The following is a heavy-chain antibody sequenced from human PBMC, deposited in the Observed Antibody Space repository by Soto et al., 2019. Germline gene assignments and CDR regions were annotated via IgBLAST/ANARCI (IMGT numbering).Heavy chain of an antibody. CDR2: IYYSGST. CDR3: ARLWAYCSGGSCSSSFYY. Sequence: SETLSLTCSVSGGSISSGDYYWNWIRQPPGKGLEWIGHIYYSGSTNYNPSLKSRVTISVDTSKNQFSLKLSSVTAADTAVYYCARLWAYCSGGSCSSSFYYWGKGTLVTVSS. J-gene: IGHJ4*02. CDR1: GGSISSGDYY. D-gene: IGHD2-15*01. V-gene: IGHV4-30-4*01.